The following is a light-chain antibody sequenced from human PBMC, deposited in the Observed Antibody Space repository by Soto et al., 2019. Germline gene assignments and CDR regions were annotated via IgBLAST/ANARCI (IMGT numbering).Light chain of an antibody. CDR1: NSDVGGYNY. CDR2: EVS. V-gene: IGLV2-14*01. Sequence: QSALTQPASVSGSPGQSITISCTGTNSDVGGYNYVSWYQHHPGKGPKLIIYEVSSRPSGVSNRFSGSKSGNTASLTISGLQAEDEADYYCSSYTTSTSFILFGGGTKLTVL. CDR3: SSYTTSTSFIL. J-gene: IGLJ2*01.